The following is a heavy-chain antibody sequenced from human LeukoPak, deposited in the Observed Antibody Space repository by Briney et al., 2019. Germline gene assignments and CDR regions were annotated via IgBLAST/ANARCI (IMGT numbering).Heavy chain of an antibody. CDR1: GGSISSSSYY. V-gene: IGHV4-39*07. CDR3: ARDLAAAGTIDP. Sequence: PSETLSLTCTVSGGSISSSSYYWGWIRQPPGKGLEWIGSIYHSGSTNYNPSLKSRATISEDTSKNQFSLKLSSVTAADTAVYYCARDLAAAGTIDPWGQGTLVTVSS. J-gene: IGHJ5*02. D-gene: IGHD6-13*01. CDR2: IYHSGST.